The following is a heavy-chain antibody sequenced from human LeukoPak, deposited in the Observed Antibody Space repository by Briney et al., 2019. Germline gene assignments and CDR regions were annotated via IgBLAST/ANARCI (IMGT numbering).Heavy chain of an antibody. D-gene: IGHD6-13*01. J-gene: IGHJ5*02. V-gene: IGHV4-4*07. CDR1: GGSISSYY. CDR3: ARGLIAAAGWFDP. CDR2: IYTSGST. Sequence: NPSETLSLTCTASGGSISSYYWSWIRQPPGKGLEWIGRIYTSGSTNYNPSLKNRVTMSLDTSKNHSSLMLSSVTAADRAVYYCARGLIAAAGWFDPWGQGTLVTVSS.